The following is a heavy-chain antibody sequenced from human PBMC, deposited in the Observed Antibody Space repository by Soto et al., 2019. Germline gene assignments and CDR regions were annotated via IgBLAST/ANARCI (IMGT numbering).Heavy chain of an antibody. CDR3: ARLRIATNNYKWFDP. CDR1: GAALNRGNYY. CDR2: IYVTGAV. D-gene: IGHD2-21*01. V-gene: IGHV4-31*03. Sequence: TRSLTCSVSGAALNRGNYYWSWIRQVPGKGLEWIGHIYVTGAVDYNPSRRDRITISQDTSERQFSLNLRLVTAADTAVYYCARLRIATNNYKWFDPWGQGTLVTVS. J-gene: IGHJ5*02.